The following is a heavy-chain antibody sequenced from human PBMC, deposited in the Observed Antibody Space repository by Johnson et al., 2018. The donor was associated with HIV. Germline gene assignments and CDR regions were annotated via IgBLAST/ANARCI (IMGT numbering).Heavy chain of an antibody. V-gene: IGHV3-30-3*01. Sequence: QVQLVESGGGVVQPGRSLRLSCAASGFTFSSYDMHWVRQAPGKGLEWVAVISYDGSNKYSADSVKGRFTISRENSKNTRYLQMNSLRAEDTAVYYCARVLTPDAFDIWGQGTMVTVSS. J-gene: IGHJ3*02. CDR3: ARVLTPDAFDI. D-gene: IGHD2-8*02. CDR2: ISYDGSNK. CDR1: GFTFSSYD.